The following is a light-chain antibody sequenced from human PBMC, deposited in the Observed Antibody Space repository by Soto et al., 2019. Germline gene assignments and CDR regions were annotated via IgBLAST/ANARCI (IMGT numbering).Light chain of an antibody. V-gene: IGLV3-1*01. Sequence: SYELTQPPSVSVSPGQTASITCSGDKLGDKYACWYQQKPGQSPVLVIYQDSKRPSGIPERFSGSNSGNTATLTISGTQAMDEADYYCQAWDSSQGVFGTGTKLTVL. CDR2: QDS. CDR1: KLGDKY. J-gene: IGLJ1*01. CDR3: QAWDSSQGV.